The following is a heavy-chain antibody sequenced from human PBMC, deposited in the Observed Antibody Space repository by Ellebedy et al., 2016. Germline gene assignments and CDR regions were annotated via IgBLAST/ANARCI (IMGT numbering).Heavy chain of an antibody. J-gene: IGHJ3*02. CDR1: GGTFSSYA. CDR3: AREAIDTEFDI. CDR2: IIPILGIA. Sequence: ASVKVSCKASGGTFSSYAISWVRQAPGQGLEWMGRIIPILGIANYAQKFQGRVTITADKSTSTAYMELSSLRSEDTAVYYCAREAIDTEFDIWGQGTMVTVSS. V-gene: IGHV1-69*04. D-gene: IGHD4-17*01.